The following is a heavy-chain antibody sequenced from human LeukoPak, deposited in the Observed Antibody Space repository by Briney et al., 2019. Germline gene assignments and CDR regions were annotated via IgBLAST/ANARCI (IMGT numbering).Heavy chain of an antibody. CDR2: IASSGNI. CDR3: AKYLQPSGAPYALDF. Sequence: GGSLRLSCSASGFSVSTYAMGWVRQTPVRGLEWGASIASSGNIMYAESPKGRFTISRDSSTNTVFLQINSLRAEDTAVYHCAKYLQPSGAPYALDFWGQGTKVTVSS. V-gene: IGHV3-23*01. CDR1: GFSVSTYA. J-gene: IGHJ3*01. D-gene: IGHD2-15*01.